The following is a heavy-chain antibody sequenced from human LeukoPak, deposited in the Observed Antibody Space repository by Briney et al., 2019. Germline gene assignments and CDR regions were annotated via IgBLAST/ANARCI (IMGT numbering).Heavy chain of an antibody. CDR3: ARQRGSGCLDY. V-gene: IGHV3-7*01. J-gene: IGHJ4*02. CDR2: IKQDGGET. D-gene: IGHD6-19*01. Sequence: PGESLRVSCAASRFSLSNYWMSWVRQAPGKWLEWVANIKQDGGETYYVDSVKGRFTISRDNAKNSLSLQMNSLRAEDTAVYYCARQRGSGCLDYWGQGTLVTVSS. CDR1: RFSLSNYW.